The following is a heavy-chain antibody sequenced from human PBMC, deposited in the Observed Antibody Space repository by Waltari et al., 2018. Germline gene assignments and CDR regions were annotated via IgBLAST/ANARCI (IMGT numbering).Heavy chain of an antibody. CDR3: ARGSNGAFDY. Sequence: EVQLVESGGSLVQPGGSLRLSCAASGFTFNSYWIYWIRQAPGKGLEWGADIKGDGGEKYYVDSGKGRFTISRDNAKNSLYLEMNSLRAEDTAVYFCARGSNGAFDYWGQGTLVTVSS. V-gene: IGHV3-7*04. CDR1: GFTFNSYW. J-gene: IGHJ4*02. CDR2: IKGDGGEK. D-gene: IGHD3-10*01.